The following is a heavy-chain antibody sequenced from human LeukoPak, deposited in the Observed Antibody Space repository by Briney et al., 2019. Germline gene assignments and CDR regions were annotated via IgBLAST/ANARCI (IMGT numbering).Heavy chain of an antibody. Sequence: SQTLSLTCAISGDSVSNNIATWNWVRQSPSRGLEWLGRTYYRSRWGNDYAISVKSRITINPDTSRNQFSLQLNSVTPEDTAVYYCANSGGGSYEDWFDPWGQGTLVTVSS. CDR1: GDSVSNNIAT. J-gene: IGHJ5*02. CDR3: ANSGGGSYEDWFDP. V-gene: IGHV6-1*01. D-gene: IGHD1-26*01. CDR2: TYYRSRWGN.